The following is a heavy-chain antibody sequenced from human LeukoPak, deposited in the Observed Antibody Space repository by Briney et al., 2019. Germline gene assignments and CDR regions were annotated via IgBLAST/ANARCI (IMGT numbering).Heavy chain of an antibody. CDR3: AKGDGYCGVDCVDY. J-gene: IGHJ4*02. V-gene: IGHV3-43*01. CDR2: INWDGSST. Sequence: GGSLRLSCAASGFTFDDYNMHWVRQTPGKALKWVSLINWDGSSTYYADSVKGRFTISRDNSKNSLFLQMNSLRIEDTALYYCAKGDGYCGVDCVDYWGQGTLVTVSS. CDR1: GFTFDDYN. D-gene: IGHD2-21*02.